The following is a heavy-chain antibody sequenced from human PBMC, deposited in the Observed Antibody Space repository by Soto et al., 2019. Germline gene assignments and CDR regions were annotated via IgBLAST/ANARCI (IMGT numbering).Heavy chain of an antibody. D-gene: IGHD3-16*01. CDR2: IKEDGSEI. Sequence: GVSLRLSGAASAFNVRSYWMSWVRQVPGKGLEWVASIKEDGSEIYYLQSVRGRFAIPRDSAGNPLQLAMNSLSAEDTDTYFCARDLGVDYVHWGPGTVVTV. CDR1: AFNVRSYW. V-gene: IGHV3-7*01. CDR3: ARDLGVDYVH. J-gene: IGHJ1*01.